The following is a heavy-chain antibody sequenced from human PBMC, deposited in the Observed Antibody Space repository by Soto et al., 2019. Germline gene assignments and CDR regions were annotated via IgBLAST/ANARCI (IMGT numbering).Heavy chain of an antibody. Sequence: ASVKVSCKASGYTFTSYDTNWLRQATGQGLEWMGWMNPNSGNTGYAQKFQGRVTMTRNTSISTAYMELSSLRSEDTAVYYCARDPYSSSSSSDYWGQGTLVTVSS. CDR1: GYTFTSYD. V-gene: IGHV1-8*01. CDR3: ARDPYSSSSSSDY. J-gene: IGHJ4*02. D-gene: IGHD6-6*01. CDR2: MNPNSGNT.